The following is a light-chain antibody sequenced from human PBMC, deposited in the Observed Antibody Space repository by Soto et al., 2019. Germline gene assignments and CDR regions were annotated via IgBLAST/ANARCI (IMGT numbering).Light chain of an antibody. J-gene: IGKJ1*01. V-gene: IGKV1-39*01. Sequence: DVEMTEKPAALAASVGETVTMTCRVCQFISSFLNWYQQKPGKAPKLLIYDASTLQSGVPSRFSGGGSGTDFSLFISNLQPEDFATYYCQQPYSSRTWTFGQGTKVDIK. CDR3: QQPYSSRTWT. CDR2: DAS. CDR1: QFISSF.